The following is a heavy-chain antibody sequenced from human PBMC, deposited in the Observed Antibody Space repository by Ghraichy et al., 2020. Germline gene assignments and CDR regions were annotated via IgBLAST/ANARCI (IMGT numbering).Heavy chain of an antibody. CDR3: ARGGEGEDAFDI. CDR2: IDHFGTS. CDR1: GGSFSGYY. V-gene: IGHV4-34*01. Sequence: TLSLTCAVYGGSFSGYYWTWVRQPPGKGLEWIGEIDHFGTSIYNPSLKSRVTISVDTSKNQFSLKLSSVTAADTAVYYCARGGEGEDAFDIWGQGTMVTVSS. J-gene: IGHJ3*02. D-gene: IGHD3-10*01.